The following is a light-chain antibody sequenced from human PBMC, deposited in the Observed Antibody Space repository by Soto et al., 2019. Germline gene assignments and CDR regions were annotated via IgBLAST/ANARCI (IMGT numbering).Light chain of an antibody. CDR1: ETVATN. J-gene: IGKJ1*01. Sequence: EVVMTQSPATLSVSPGERAPLSCRASETVATNLAWYQQKPGQAPRLLISGESTRAAGISDRFRGSGSGTEFTLTISSLRSEDSAIYYCQQYFEWPPMTFGQGTKVEI. CDR3: QQYFEWPPMT. V-gene: IGKV3-15*01. CDR2: GES.